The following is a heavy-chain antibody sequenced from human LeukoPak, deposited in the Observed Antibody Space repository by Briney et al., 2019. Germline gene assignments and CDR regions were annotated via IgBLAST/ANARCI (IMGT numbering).Heavy chain of an antibody. CDR2: IYYSGST. CDR1: GGCISSGDYY. J-gene: IGHJ4*02. V-gene: IGHV4-30-4*01. D-gene: IGHD1-26*01. CDR3: ARDRHSGSHSGPN. Sequence: PSETLSLTCTVSGGCISSGDYYWSWIRQPPGKGLEWIGYIYYSGSTYYNPSLKSRVTISVDTSKNQFSLKLSSVTAADTAVYYCARDRHSGSHSGPNWGQGTLVTVSS.